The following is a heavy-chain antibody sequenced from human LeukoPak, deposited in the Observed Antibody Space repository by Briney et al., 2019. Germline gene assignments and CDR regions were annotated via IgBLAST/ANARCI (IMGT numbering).Heavy chain of an antibody. J-gene: IGHJ5*02. CDR3: VIDPPDSGWAFWS. V-gene: IGHV3-33*01. Sequence: PGGSLRLFYSASGFNFGTHAMHWVRQAPGKGLEWVAMIWRGGNYKFYADSVKGRFTISRDDSRSDLSLQMDSLRVEDTALYHCVIDPPDSGWAFWSWGQGALVTVSS. CDR2: IWRGGNYK. D-gene: IGHD6-19*01. CDR1: GFNFGTHA.